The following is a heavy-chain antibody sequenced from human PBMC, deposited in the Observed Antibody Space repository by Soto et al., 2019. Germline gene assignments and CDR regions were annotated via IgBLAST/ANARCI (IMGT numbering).Heavy chain of an antibody. Sequence: QVQLQESGPGLVKPSETMSLSCTVSGGSISSYYWSWFRQSPGKRMEWIGYVHHSWGSSYNPSLQSRVAISLHTSKSQFSLKVTSVTATDTAVYYCARQVFGPLHGLVDDWGQGTTVTVSS. CDR3: ARQVFGPLHGLVDD. D-gene: IGHD3-10*02. V-gene: IGHV4-59*08. CDR2: VHHSWGS. J-gene: IGHJ6*02. CDR1: GGSISSYY.